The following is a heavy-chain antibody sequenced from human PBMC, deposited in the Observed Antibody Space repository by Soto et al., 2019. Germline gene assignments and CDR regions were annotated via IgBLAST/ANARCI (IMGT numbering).Heavy chain of an antibody. Sequence: GASVKVSCKASGYTFTSYGISWVRQAPGQGLEWMGWISAYNGNTNYAQKLQGRVTMTTDTSTSTAYMGLRSLRSDDTAVYYCARRYSGYDFYWFDPWGQGTLVTVSS. V-gene: IGHV1-18*01. J-gene: IGHJ5*02. CDR3: ARRYSGYDFYWFDP. CDR1: GYTFTSYG. CDR2: ISAYNGNT. D-gene: IGHD5-12*01.